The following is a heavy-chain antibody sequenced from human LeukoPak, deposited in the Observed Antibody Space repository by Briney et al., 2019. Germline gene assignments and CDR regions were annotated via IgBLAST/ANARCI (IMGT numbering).Heavy chain of an antibody. J-gene: IGHJ4*02. D-gene: IGHD3-9*01. CDR1: GFTFSGYA. Sequence: GGSLRLSCAASGFTFSGYAMSWVRQAPGKGLEWVSAISGSGGSTYNADSVKGRFTISRDNSKNTLYLQVNSLRGDDTAVYYCAKHPYYDILTGYSFHYWGQGTLVTVSS. V-gene: IGHV3-23*01. CDR2: ISGSGGST. CDR3: AKHPYYDILTGYSFHY.